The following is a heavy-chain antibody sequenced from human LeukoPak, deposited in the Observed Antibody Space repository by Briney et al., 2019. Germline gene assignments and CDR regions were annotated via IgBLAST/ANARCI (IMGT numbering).Heavy chain of an antibody. D-gene: IGHD6-13*01. CDR2: ISYDGSNK. CDR3: ARESSSTLGGGAFDI. V-gene: IGHV3-30*03. Sequence: QPGGSLRLSCAASGFTFSSYGMHWVRQAPGKGLEWVAVISYDGSNKYYADSVKGRFTISRDNSKNTLYLQMNSLRAEDTAVYYCARESSSTLGGGAFDIWGQGTMVTVSS. CDR1: GFTFSSYG. J-gene: IGHJ3*02.